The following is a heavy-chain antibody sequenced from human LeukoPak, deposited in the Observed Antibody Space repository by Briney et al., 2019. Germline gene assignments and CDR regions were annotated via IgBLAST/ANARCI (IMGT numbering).Heavy chain of an antibody. D-gene: IGHD5-12*01. Sequence: SETLSLTCAVSGGSISSYYWSWIRQPPGKGLEWIGYIYYSGSTNYNPSLKSRVTISVDTSKNQFSLKLNSVTAADTAVYYCARVSGYDWESFYDYWGQGTLVTVSS. V-gene: IGHV4-59*01. CDR1: GGSISSYY. J-gene: IGHJ4*02. CDR3: ARVSGYDWESFYDY. CDR2: IYYSGST.